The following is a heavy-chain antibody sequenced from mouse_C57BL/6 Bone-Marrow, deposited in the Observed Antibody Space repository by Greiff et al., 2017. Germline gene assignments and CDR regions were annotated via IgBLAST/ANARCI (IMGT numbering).Heavy chain of an antibody. CDR1: GFSLTSYA. Sequence: VKVVESGPGLVAPSQSLSITCTVSGFSLTSYAISWVRQPPGKGLEWLGVIWTGGGTNYNSALKSRLSISKDNSKSQVFLKTNSLQTDDTARYYCATPPDGYYPFAYWGQGTLVTVSA. D-gene: IGHD2-3*01. CDR3: ATPPDGYYPFAY. J-gene: IGHJ3*01. V-gene: IGHV2-9-1*01. CDR2: IWTGGGT.